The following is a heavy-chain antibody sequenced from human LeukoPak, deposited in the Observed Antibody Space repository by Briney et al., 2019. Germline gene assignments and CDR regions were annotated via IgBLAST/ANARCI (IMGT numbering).Heavy chain of an antibody. D-gene: IGHD4-11*01. V-gene: IGHV4-39*01. J-gene: IGHJ4*02. CDR3: ARTTVTTGCFDY. CDR1: GGSIGSSSYY. CDR2: IYYSGST. Sequence: NPSETLSLTCTVSGGSIGSSSYYWGWIRQPPGKGLEWIGSIYYSGSTYYNPSLKSRVTISVDTSKNQFSLKLSSVTAADTAVYYCARTTVTTGCFDYWGQGTLVTVSS.